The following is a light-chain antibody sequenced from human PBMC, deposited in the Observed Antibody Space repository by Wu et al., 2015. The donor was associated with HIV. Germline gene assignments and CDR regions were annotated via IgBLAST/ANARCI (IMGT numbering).Light chain of an antibody. J-gene: IGKJ1*01. CDR2: AAS. V-gene: IGKV1-8*01. Sequence: AIRLTQSPSSLSASTGDRVTITCRANETISSYLAWYQQKPGEAPKLLIYAASTLQSGVPSRFSGSGSGTDFTLTISSLQADDFATYYCQQYNSWTFGQGTKVEIK. CDR3: QQYNSWT. CDR1: ETISSY.